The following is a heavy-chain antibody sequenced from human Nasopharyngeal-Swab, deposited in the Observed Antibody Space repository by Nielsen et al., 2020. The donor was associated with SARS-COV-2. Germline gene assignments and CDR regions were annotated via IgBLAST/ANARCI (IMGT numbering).Heavy chain of an antibody. J-gene: IGHJ4*02. V-gene: IGHV1-69*01. Sequence: WVRQAPGQGLEWMGGIILSSGTANYAQKFQGRVTITADESSSIVYMEVSGLRSEDSAVYYCAREEGYSSGWYFRYWGQGTRVNVSS. CDR3: AREEGYSSGWYFRY. D-gene: IGHD6-13*01. CDR2: IILSSGTA.